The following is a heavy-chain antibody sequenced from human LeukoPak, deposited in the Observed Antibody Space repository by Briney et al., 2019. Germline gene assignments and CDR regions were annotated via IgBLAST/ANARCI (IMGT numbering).Heavy chain of an antibody. D-gene: IGHD4-17*01. CDR3: ATAGYADYVFDY. CDR2: SDPEDGET. CDR1: GYTLTELS. V-gene: IGHV1-24*01. Sequence: ASVKVSCKVSGYTLTELSMHWVRQAPGKGLEWMGGSDPEDGETIYSQKFQGRVTMTEDTSTDTAYMDLSSLRSEDTAVYYCATAGYADYVFDYWGQGTLVAVSS. J-gene: IGHJ4*02.